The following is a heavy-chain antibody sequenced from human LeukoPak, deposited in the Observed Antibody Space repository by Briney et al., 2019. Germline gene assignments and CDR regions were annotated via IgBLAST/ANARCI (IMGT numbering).Heavy chain of an antibody. CDR2: IYYSGST. J-gene: IGHJ4*02. V-gene: IGHV4-61*01. CDR1: SGSISNSNFY. Sequence: SETLSLTCTVSSGSISNSNFYWGWIRQPPGKGLEWIGYIYYSGSTNYNPSLKSRVTISVDTSKNQFSLKLSSVTAADTAVYYCAREIVGGSSWWSHFDYWGQGTLVTVSS. CDR3: AREIVGGSSWWSHFDY. D-gene: IGHD6-13*01.